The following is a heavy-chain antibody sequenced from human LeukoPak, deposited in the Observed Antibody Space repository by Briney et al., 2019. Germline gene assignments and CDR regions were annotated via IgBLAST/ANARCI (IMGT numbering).Heavy chain of an antibody. CDR3: AKTLSSWYFDL. D-gene: IGHD6-6*01. Sequence: PGGSLRLSCAASGFTFDDYAMHWVRQAPGKGLEWVSRILGNGGTTYYGDSVKGRFTISRDNAKNSLSLQMNNLRAEDTAVYYCAKTLSSWYFDLWGRGTLVTVSS. CDR1: GFTFDDYA. CDR2: ILGNGGTT. V-gene: IGHV3-43*02. J-gene: IGHJ2*01.